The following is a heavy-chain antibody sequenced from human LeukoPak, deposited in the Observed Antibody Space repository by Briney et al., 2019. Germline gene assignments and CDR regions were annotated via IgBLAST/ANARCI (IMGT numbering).Heavy chain of an antibody. CDR2: ISSSSSTK. CDR3: AREFSRPDCSGGSCYEMVDS. D-gene: IGHD2-15*01. J-gene: IGHJ4*02. Sequence: QPGGSLRLSCAASGLTFSTYSMNWVRQAPGKGLEWVSYISSSSSTKYYADSVKGRFTISRDNAKNSLYLQMNSLRAEDTAVYYCAREFSRPDCSGGSCYEMVDSWGQGTLVTVSS. V-gene: IGHV3-48*01. CDR1: GLTFSTYS.